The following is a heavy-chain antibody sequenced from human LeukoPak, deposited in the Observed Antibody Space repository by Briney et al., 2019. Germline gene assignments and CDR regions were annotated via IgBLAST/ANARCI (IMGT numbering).Heavy chain of an antibody. CDR2: IDQDGSDK. Sequence: GGSLRLSCAASGFTFSSYWMSWVRQASGKGLEWVASIDQDGSDKFSVDSVKGRFTISRDNARNSMYLQMNSLRAEDTAVYYCARATLGWFDPWGQGTLVTVSS. CDR3: ARATLGWFDP. J-gene: IGHJ5*02. CDR1: GFTFSSYW. V-gene: IGHV3-7*01. D-gene: IGHD7-27*01.